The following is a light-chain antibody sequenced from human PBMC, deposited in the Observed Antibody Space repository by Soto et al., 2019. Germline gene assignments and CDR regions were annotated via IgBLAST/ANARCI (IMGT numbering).Light chain of an antibody. V-gene: IGKV3-20*01. J-gene: IGKJ1*01. CDR1: QSVSSNY. CDR2: GAS. Sequence: PGERATLSCSASQSVSSNYLAWYQQKPGQAPRLLIYGASNRATDIPDRFSASGSGTDFTLTISRLEPEDFAVYYCQQYGGSTGTFGQGTKVDIK. CDR3: QQYGGSTGT.